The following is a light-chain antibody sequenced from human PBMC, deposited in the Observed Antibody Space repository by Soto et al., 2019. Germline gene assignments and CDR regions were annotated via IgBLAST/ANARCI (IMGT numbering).Light chain of an antibody. V-gene: IGKV3D-15*01. CDR2: GAS. CDR1: QSVSSN. Sequence: EIVMTQSPATLSVSAGERATLSCRASQSVSSNLAWYQQKPGQAPRLLIYGASTRATGIPARFSGSGSGTEFTLTISSLQSEDFAVYYCQQYSNWPPITFGQGTRLEMK. CDR3: QQYSNWPPIT. J-gene: IGKJ5*01.